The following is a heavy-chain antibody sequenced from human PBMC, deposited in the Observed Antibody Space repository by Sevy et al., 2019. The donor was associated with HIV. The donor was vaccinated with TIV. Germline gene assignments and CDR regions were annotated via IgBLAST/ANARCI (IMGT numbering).Heavy chain of an antibody. CDR1: GYSVSDLS. CDR3: ATSLDYYDSSRDAFDI. Sequence: ASVKVSCKVSGYSVSDLSIHWVRQAPGKGLEWMGGYDPEDGGTIYVQKFQGRVTMTEDTSTDTAYMELSSLRSEDTAVYYCATSLDYYDSSRDAFDIWGQGTMVTVSS. J-gene: IGHJ3*02. D-gene: IGHD3-22*01. CDR2: YDPEDGGT. V-gene: IGHV1-24*01.